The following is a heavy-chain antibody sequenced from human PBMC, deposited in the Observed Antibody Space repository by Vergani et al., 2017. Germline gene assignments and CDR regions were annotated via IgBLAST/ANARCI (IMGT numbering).Heavy chain of an antibody. Sequence: QVQLQESGPGLVKPSQTLSLTCTVSGGSISSGSYYWSWIRQPAGKGLEWIGRIYTSGSTNYNPSLKSRVTISVDTSKNQFSLKLSSVTAADTAVYYCAREIHVGVLIVGDWFDPWGQGTLVTVSS. CDR2: IYTSGST. CDR3: AREIHVGVLIVGDWFDP. D-gene: IGHD3-3*01. V-gene: IGHV4-61*02. J-gene: IGHJ5*02. CDR1: GGSISSGSYY.